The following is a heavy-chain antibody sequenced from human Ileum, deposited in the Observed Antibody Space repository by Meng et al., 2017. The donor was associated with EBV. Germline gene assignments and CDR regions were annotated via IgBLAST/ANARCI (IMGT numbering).Heavy chain of an antibody. CDR3: ARYGRCNGNSFYCFDP. CDR1: GGSFNDYY. CDR2: IDQSGYT. V-gene: IGHV4-34*01. D-gene: IGHD4-23*01. J-gene: IGHJ5*02. Sequence: QVRQQQWGKGLLKPSATLSLTCAVYGGSFNDYYWTWLRQPPGKGLEWIGEIDQSGYTKFNPSLSSRAAISRDTSNNQFSLRLNSVTAADTALYYCARYGRCNGNSFYCFDPWGQGTLVTVSS.